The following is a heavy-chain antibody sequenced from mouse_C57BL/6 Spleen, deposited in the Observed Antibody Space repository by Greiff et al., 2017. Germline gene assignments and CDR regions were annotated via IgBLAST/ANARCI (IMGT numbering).Heavy chain of an antibody. V-gene: IGHV5-9*01. Sequence: EVMLVESGGGLVKPGGSLKLSCAASGFTFSSYTMSWVRQTPEKRLEWVATISGGGGNTYYPDSVKGRFTISRDNAKNTLYLQMSSLRSEDTALYYGARHDGYPAWFAYWGQGTLVTVSA. CDR3: ARHDGYPAWFAY. CDR2: ISGGGGNT. J-gene: IGHJ3*01. CDR1: GFTFSSYT. D-gene: IGHD2-3*01.